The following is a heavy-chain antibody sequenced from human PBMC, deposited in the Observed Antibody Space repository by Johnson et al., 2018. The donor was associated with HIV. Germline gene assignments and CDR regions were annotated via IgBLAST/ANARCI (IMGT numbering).Heavy chain of an antibody. CDR1: GFTFSSYW. J-gene: IGHJ3*02. CDR2: IKQDGSEK. V-gene: IGHV3-7*05. D-gene: IGHD5-12*01. CDR3: AKDTVDIVAKGAFDI. Sequence: DVQLVESGGGLVQPGGSLRLSCAASGFTFSSYWMSWVRQAPGKGLEWVANIKQDGSEKYYVDSVKGRFTISRDNANNSLSHQMNSLRAEDTALYYCAKDTVDIVAKGAFDIWGQGTMVTVSS.